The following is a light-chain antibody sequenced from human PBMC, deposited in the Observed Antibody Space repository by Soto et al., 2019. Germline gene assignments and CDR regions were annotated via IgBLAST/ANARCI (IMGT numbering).Light chain of an antibody. CDR3: QEYNNWPLLT. CDR1: QSVNSK. Sequence: EIVMTQSPATLSLSPLEIATLSCMASQSVNSKLAWYQQKPGQSPRLVIYHASTRATGIPARFSGSGSGTEFTLTISSLQSEDFAVYYCQEYNNWPLLTFGQGTRLEIK. CDR2: HAS. J-gene: IGKJ5*01. V-gene: IGKV3D-15*01.